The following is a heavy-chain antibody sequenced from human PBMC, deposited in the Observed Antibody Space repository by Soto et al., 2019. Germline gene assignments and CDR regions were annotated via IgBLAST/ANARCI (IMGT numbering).Heavy chain of an antibody. Sequence: QVQLVQSGAEVKKPGSSVKVSCKASGGTFSSYAISWVRQAPGQGLEWMGWINAGNGNTKYSQKFQGRVTITRDTSASTAYMELSSLRSEDTAVYYCARDQYITIFGVVIIGYWGQGTLVTVSS. CDR2: INAGNGNT. D-gene: IGHD3-3*01. V-gene: IGHV1-3*01. CDR1: GGTFSSYA. CDR3: ARDQYITIFGVVIIGY. J-gene: IGHJ4*02.